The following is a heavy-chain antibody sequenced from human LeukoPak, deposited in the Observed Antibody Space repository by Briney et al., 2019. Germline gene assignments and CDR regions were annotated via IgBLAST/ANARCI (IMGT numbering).Heavy chain of an antibody. V-gene: IGHV4-39*07. CDR3: ARDLITIFGVATQDQYWFDP. J-gene: IGHJ5*02. CDR1: GGSIGSSSYY. CDR2: IYYSGST. D-gene: IGHD3-3*01. Sequence: SETLSLTCTVSGGSIGSSSYYWGWIRQPPGKGLEWIGSIYYSGSTYYNPSLKSRVTISVDTSKNQFSLKLSSVTAADTAVYYCARDLITIFGVATQDQYWFDPWGQGTLVTVSS.